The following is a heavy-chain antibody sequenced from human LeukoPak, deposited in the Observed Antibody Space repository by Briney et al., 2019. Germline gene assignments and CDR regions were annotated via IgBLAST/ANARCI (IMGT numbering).Heavy chain of an antibody. CDR1: GFTFSSYA. Sequence: GSLRLSCAASGFTFSSYAMSWVRQPPGKGLEWIGSIYYSGSTYYNPSLKSRVTISVDTSKNQFSLKLSSVTAADTAVYYCARLSARQQLVGEIDYWGQGTLVTVSS. V-gene: IGHV4-39*01. D-gene: IGHD6-13*01. J-gene: IGHJ4*02. CDR3: ARLSARQQLVGEIDY. CDR2: IYYSGST.